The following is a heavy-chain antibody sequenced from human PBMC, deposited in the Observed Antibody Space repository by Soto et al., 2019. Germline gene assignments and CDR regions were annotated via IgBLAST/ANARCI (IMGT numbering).Heavy chain of an antibody. CDR3: ARVGGSGSYYLPYYSYMDV. J-gene: IGHJ6*03. V-gene: IGHV1-18*01. Sequence: ASVKVSCKASGYTFTSYGISWVRQAPGQGLEWMGWISAYNGNTNYAQKLQGRVTMTTDTSTSTAYMELRSLRSDDTAVYYCARVGGSGSYYLPYYSYMDVWGKGTTVTVSS. CDR2: ISAYNGNT. D-gene: IGHD3-10*01. CDR1: GYTFTSYG.